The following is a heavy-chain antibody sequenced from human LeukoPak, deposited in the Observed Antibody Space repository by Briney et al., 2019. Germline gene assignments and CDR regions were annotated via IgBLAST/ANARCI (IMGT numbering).Heavy chain of an antibody. J-gene: IGHJ6*02. D-gene: IGHD6-19*01. CDR2: ISGSGGST. CDR1: GFTFSSYA. CDR3: AKDGYSSGWLSAMDV. Sequence: PGRSLRLSCAASGFTFSSYAMSWVRQAPGKGLEWVSAISGSGGSTYYADSVKGRFTISRDNSKNTLYLQMNSLRAEDTAVYYCAKDGYSSGWLSAMDVWGQGTTVTVSS. V-gene: IGHV3-23*01.